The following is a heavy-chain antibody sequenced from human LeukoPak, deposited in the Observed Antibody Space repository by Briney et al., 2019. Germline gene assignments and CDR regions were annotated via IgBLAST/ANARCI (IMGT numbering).Heavy chain of an antibody. J-gene: IGHJ6*03. CDR2: IYPGDSDA. CDR3: ARQVGNYDSSGYGPSGYYYYYYMDV. Sequence: GESLKISCKGSGYSFTSYWVAWVRQMPGKGLEWMGTIYPGDSDARYSPSFQGQVTISADKSIRTAYLQWGSLKASDTAMYYCARQVGNYDSSGYGPSGYYYYYYMDVWGKGTTVTVSS. D-gene: IGHD3-22*01. V-gene: IGHV5-51*01. CDR1: GYSFTSYW.